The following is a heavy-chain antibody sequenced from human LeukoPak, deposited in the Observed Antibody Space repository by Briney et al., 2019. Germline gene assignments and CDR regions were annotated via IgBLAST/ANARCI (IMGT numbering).Heavy chain of an antibody. J-gene: IGHJ6*02. D-gene: IGHD2-15*01. CDR2: ISAYNGNT. CDR1: GYTFTSYG. V-gene: IGHV1-18*01. CDR3: ARDQGSEAVLYYYYGMDV. Sequence: GAAVKVSCKASGYTFTSYGISWVRQAPGQGLEWMGGISAYNGNTNYAQKLQGRVTMTTDTSTSTAYMELRSLRSDDTAVYYCARDQGSEAVLYYYYGMDVWGQGTPVTVSS.